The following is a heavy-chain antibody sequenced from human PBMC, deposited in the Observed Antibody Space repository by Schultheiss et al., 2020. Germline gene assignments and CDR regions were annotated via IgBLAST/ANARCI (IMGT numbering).Heavy chain of an antibody. D-gene: IGHD1-1*01. CDR2: IKTKSEGWTT. CDR1: GFTFSKAW. Sequence: GGSLRLSCEASGFTFSKAWMSWVRQAPGKGLEWVGRIKTKSEGWTTDYAAPVKGRFTISRDDSKNTLYLQMNSLKTEDTAVYYCTTFLSPPPGNYWGQGTLVTVSS. J-gene: IGHJ4*02. V-gene: IGHV3-15*01. CDR3: TTFLSPPPGNY.